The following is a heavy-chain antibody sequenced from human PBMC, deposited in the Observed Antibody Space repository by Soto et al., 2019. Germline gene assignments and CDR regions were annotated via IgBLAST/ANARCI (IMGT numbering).Heavy chain of an antibody. Sequence: QVQLQQWGAGLLRPSEALSLTCAVYGRSFSGYYWSWIRQPPGKGLEWIGEINHSGSTTYNPSLKSRGTISVDTSNNHFSLKLSSVTAADTAVYYCARSYGGNSGTFDFWGQGTLVTVSS. V-gene: IGHV4-34*01. CDR2: INHSGST. CDR1: GRSFSGYY. D-gene: IGHD4-17*01. CDR3: ARSYGGNSGTFDF. J-gene: IGHJ4*02.